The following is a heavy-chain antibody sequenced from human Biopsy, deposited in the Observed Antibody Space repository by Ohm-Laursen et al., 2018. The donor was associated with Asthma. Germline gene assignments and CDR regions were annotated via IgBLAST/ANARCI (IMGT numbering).Heavy chain of an antibody. J-gene: IGHJ6*02. Sequence: ASVKVSCKAPGGTSSNFAISWVRQAPGQGLEWLGGIMTVFGTTNYAQKFQSRVTITADESTSTAYMEVTSLRSEDTAIYYCARCQVGYSSGWSLLLKKIYYSGMDVWGQGTAVTVSS. CDR1: GGTSSNFA. CDR2: IMTVFGTT. V-gene: IGHV1-69*13. CDR3: ARCQVGYSSGWSLLLKKIYYSGMDV. D-gene: IGHD6-19*01.